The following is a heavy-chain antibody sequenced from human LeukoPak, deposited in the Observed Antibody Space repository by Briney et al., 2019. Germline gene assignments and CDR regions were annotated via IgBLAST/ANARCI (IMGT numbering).Heavy chain of an antibody. CDR3: ARAASIAARYYYYYGMDV. J-gene: IGHJ6*02. Sequence: VASVKVSCKASGYTFTSYGISWVRQAPGQGLEWMGWISAFDGHTKYAQNLQGRVTMTTDTSTSTAYMELRSLRSDDTAVYYCARAASIAARYYYYYGMDVWGQGTTVTVSS. CDR2: ISAFDGHT. D-gene: IGHD6-6*01. CDR1: GYTFTSYG. V-gene: IGHV1-18*01.